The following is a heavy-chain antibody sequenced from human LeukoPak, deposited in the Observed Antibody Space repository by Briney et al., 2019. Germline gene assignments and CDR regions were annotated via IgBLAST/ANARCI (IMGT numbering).Heavy chain of an antibody. V-gene: IGHV3-23*01. J-gene: IGHJ4*02. CDR2: ISGSGGST. CDR1: GFTFSSYA. CDR3: ENDRFEEAVFDY. Sequence: PGGSLRLSCAASGFTFSSYAMSWVRQAPGKGLEWVSAISGSGGSTYYADSVKGRFTISRDNSKNRLYLQINRLRAEDTAVYSCENDRFEEAVFDYWGQGTLVTVSS. D-gene: IGHD3-10*01.